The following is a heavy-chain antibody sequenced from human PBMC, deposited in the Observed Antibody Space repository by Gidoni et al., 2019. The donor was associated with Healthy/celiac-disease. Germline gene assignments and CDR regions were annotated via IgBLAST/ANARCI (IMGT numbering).Heavy chain of an antibody. CDR1: GCTFSNAW. CDR2: IKSKTDGGTT. V-gene: IGHV3-15*01. Sequence: EVQLVESGGGLVKPGGSLRLSCAASGCTFSNAWMSWVRQAPGKGLEWVGRIKSKTDGGTTDYAAPVKGRFTISRDDSKNTLYLQMNSLKTEDTAVYYCTTFYYYGSGKVYYGMDVWGQGTTVTVSS. CDR3: TTFYYYGSGKVYYGMDV. J-gene: IGHJ6*02. D-gene: IGHD3-10*01.